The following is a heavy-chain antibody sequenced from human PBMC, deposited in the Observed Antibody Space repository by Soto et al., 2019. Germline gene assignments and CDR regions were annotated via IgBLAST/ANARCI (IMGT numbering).Heavy chain of an antibody. Sequence: SETLSLTCTVSGGSISSYYWSWIRQPAGKGLEWIGRIYTSGSTNYNPSLKSRVTMSVDTSKNQFSLKLSSVTAADTAVYYCARGEAYYYDSSGYIYAFDIWGQGTMVTVSS. CDR2: IYTSGST. CDR3: ARGEAYYYDSSGYIYAFDI. CDR1: GGSISSYY. J-gene: IGHJ3*02. V-gene: IGHV4-4*07. D-gene: IGHD3-22*01.